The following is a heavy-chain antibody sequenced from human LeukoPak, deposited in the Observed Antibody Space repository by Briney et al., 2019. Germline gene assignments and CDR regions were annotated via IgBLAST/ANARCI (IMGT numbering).Heavy chain of an antibody. CDR2: INWNGGST. D-gene: IGHD3-22*01. CDR3: ARDYSSGYYYVGDY. V-gene: IGHV3-20*04. J-gene: IGHJ4*02. Sequence: PGGSLRLSCAASGFTFDDYGMSWVRQAPGKGLEWVSGINWNGGSTGYADSVKGRFTISRDNAKNSLYLQMNSLRAEDTAVYYCARDYSSGYYYVGDYWGQGTLVTVSS. CDR1: GFTFDDYG.